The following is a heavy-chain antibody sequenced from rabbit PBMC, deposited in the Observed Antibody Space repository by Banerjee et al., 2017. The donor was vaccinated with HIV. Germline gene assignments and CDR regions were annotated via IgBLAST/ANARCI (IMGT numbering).Heavy chain of an antibody. CDR1: GFDFSSYY. CDR3: AREGYGDGTGDYDL. CDR2: IYAGKGSS. Sequence: QSLEESGGDLVKPGASLTLTCKASGFDFSSYYMNWVRQAPGKGLEWIGRIYAGKGSSDYANWVNGRFTISKTSSTTVTLQMTSLTAADTATYFCAREGYGDGTGDYDLWGPGTLVTVS. D-gene: IGHD7-1*01. V-gene: IGHV1S40*01. J-gene: IGHJ4*01.